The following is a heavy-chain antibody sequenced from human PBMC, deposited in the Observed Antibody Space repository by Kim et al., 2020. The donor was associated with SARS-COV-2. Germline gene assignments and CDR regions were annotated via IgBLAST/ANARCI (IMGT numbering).Heavy chain of an antibody. CDR3: ARTDSVDYGNWFDP. CDR2: IYYSGST. Sequence: SETLSLTCTVSGGSISSGDYYWSWIRQPPGKGLEWIGYIYYSGSTYYNPSLKSRLTISVDTSKNQLSQKLTSVTAADTAVYYCARTDSVDYGNWFDPWG. CDR1: GGSISSGDYY. V-gene: IGHV4-30-4*01. D-gene: IGHD4-17*01. J-gene: IGHJ5*02.